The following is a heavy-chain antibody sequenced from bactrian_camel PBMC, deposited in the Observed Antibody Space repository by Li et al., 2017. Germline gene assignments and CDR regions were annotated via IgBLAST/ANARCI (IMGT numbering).Heavy chain of an antibody. CDR3: GASWDVTAPAYLGRIAYPWSGY. CDR1: ADALMY. D-gene: IGHD1*01. J-gene: IGHJ6*01. CDR2: IDSSGIT. Sequence: HVQLVESGGGSAQVGGSLRLSCSASADALMYMAWFREVPGKEREAIATIDSSGITAYADSLEGRFTISKDNDKNILYLQMDHLEVEDTALYRCGASWDVTAPAYLGRIAYPWSGYWGEGTQVTVS. V-gene: IGHV3S53*01.